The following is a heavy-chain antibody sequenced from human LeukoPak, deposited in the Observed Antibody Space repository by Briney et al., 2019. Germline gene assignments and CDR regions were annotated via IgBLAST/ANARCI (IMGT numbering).Heavy chain of an antibody. CDR3: ARGGYYGSGNDFRFDP. V-gene: IGHV4-34*01. CDR2: INHSGST. CDR1: GGSFSGYY. J-gene: IGHJ5*02. D-gene: IGHD3-10*01. Sequence: SETLSLTCAVYGGSFSGYYWSWIRKPPGMGLEWIGEINHSGSTNYNPSLKSRVTISVDTSKNQFSLKLSSVTAADTAVYYCARGGYYGSGNDFRFDPWGQGTLVTVSS.